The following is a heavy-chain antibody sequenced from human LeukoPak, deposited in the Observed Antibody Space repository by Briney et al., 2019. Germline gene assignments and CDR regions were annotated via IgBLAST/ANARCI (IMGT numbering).Heavy chain of an antibody. V-gene: IGHV4-34*01. CDR1: GGSFSGYY. CDR2: INHSGST. Sequence: SETLSLTCAVYGGSFSGYYWSWIRQPPGKGLEWIGEINHSGSTKYNPSLKSRVTISVDTSKNQFSLKLSSVTAADTAVYYCARGSLARGDDFWSGRYYYYYMDVWGKGTTVTVSS. J-gene: IGHJ6*03. CDR3: ARGSLARGDDFWSGRYYYYYMDV. D-gene: IGHD3-3*01.